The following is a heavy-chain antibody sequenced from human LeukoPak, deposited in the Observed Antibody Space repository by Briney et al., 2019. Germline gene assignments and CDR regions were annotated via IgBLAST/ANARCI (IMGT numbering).Heavy chain of an antibody. CDR3: AKVESVYDSSGYYSTGSFDY. CDR1: GFTFSSYG. CDR2: IWYDGSNK. V-gene: IGHV3-33*06. D-gene: IGHD3-22*01. Sequence: GGSLRLSCAASGFTFSSYGMHWVRQAPGKGLEWVAVIWYDGSNKYYADSVKGRFTISRDNSKNTLYLQMNSLRAEDTAVYYCAKVESVYDSSGYYSTGSFDYWGQGTLVTVSS. J-gene: IGHJ4*02.